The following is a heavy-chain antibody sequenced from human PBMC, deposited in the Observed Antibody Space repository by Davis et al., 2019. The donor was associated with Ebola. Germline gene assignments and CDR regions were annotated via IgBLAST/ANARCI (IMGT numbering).Heavy chain of an antibody. CDR2: MNPNSGNT. D-gene: IGHD4-23*01. V-gene: IGHV1-8*01. CDR3: ARAGVNNWFDP. Sequence: AASVKVSCKASGYTFTSYDINWVRQATGQGLEWMGWMNPNSGNTGYAQKFQGRVTITADKSTSTAYMELSSLRSEDTAVYYCARAGVNNWFDPWGQGTLVTVSS. CDR1: GYTFTSYD. J-gene: IGHJ5*02.